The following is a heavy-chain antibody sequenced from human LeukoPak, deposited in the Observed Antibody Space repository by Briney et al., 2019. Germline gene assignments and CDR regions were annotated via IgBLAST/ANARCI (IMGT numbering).Heavy chain of an antibody. J-gene: IGHJ4*02. D-gene: IGHD5-12*01. Sequence: GGSLRLSCVASGFTFSSYEMNWVRQAPGKGLEWLSYITSSDSTTHYADSVKGRFTISRDNSKNTLYLQMNSLRAEDTAVYYCARAVYSGYDYFDYWGQGTLVTVSS. CDR1: GFTFSSYE. V-gene: IGHV3-48*03. CDR2: ITSSDSTT. CDR3: ARAVYSGYDYFDY.